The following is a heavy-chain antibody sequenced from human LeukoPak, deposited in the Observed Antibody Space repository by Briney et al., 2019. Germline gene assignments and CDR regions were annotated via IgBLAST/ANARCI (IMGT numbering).Heavy chain of an antibody. D-gene: IGHD2-2*01. CDR2: INPNSGGT. CDR1: GYTFTGYY. Sequence: ASVKVSCKASGYTFTGYYMHWVRQAPGQGLEWMGWINPNSGGTNYAQKLQGRVTMTTDTSTSTAYMELRSLRSDDTAVYYCARRKGYCSSTSCPPWFDPWGQGTLVTVSS. J-gene: IGHJ5*02. V-gene: IGHV1-2*02. CDR3: ARRKGYCSSTSCPPWFDP.